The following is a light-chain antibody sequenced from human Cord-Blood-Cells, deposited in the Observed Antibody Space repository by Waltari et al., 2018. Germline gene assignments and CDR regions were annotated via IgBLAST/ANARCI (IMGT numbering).Light chain of an antibody. J-gene: IGKJ1*01. CDR1: QSVSSSY. V-gene: IGKV3-20*01. Sequence: EIVLTQSPGTLSLSPGERATLSCRASQSVSSSYLAWYQQKPGQAPRLLIYGSSSRATCIPDRFSGSWSGTDFTLTISRLEPEDFAVYYCQQYGSSPWTFGQGTKVEIK. CDR2: GSS. CDR3: QQYGSSPWT.